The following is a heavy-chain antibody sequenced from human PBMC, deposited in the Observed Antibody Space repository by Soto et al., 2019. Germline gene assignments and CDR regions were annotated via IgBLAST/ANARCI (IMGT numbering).Heavy chain of an antibody. J-gene: IGHJ6*02. Sequence: SSETLSLTCTVSGGSISSSSYYWGWIRQPPGKGLEWIGSIYYSGSTYYNPSLKSRVTISVDTSKNQFSLKLSSVTAADTAVYYCARSIVGTTRYNSGTDVWGQGTTVTVSS. D-gene: IGHD1-26*01. CDR2: IYYSGST. CDR1: GGSISSSSYY. CDR3: ARSIVGTTRYNSGTDV. V-gene: IGHV4-39*07.